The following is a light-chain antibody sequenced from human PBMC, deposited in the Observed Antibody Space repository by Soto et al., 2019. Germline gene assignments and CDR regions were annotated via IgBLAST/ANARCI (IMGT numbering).Light chain of an antibody. CDR3: SSYPSSSTLVV. Sequence: QSALTQPASVSGSPGQSITISCTGTSSDVGGYNYVSWYQQHPGKAPKLMIYEVSNRPSGVSNRFSGSKSGTTASLTISGLQAEDEGDYYCSSYPSSSTLVVFGGGTKLTVL. V-gene: IGLV2-14*01. CDR1: SSDVGGYNY. J-gene: IGLJ2*01. CDR2: EVS.